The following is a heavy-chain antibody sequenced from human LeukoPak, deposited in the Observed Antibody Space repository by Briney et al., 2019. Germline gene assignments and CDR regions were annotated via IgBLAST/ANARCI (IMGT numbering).Heavy chain of an antibody. CDR1: GDSSDNNGFY. Sequence: SETLSLTCTVSGDSSDNNGFYWGWIRQPPGKGLEWIGNIYYSGSTYYNPSLKSRTTTSVDTSKNQFSLKLSSVTAADTAVYYCARTVKSGYGTAFAYWGQGTLVTVSS. D-gene: IGHD3-22*01. V-gene: IGHV4-39*07. J-gene: IGHJ4*02. CDR2: IYYSGST. CDR3: ARTVKSGYGTAFAY.